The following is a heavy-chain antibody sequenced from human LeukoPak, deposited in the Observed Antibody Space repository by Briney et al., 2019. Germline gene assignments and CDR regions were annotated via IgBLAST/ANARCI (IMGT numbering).Heavy chain of an antibody. V-gene: IGHV3-30*18. J-gene: IGHJ5*01. Sequence: PVGSLRLSCAASGFTFSNYGMHWVRQAPGKGLDWVAVISYDGSNKYYADSVKGRFTISRDNSKNTLYLQMNSLRREDTAVYYCAKLRGVAAAGTGYFDPWGQGTLVTVSS. D-gene: IGHD6-13*01. CDR3: AKLRGVAAAGTGYFDP. CDR1: GFTFSNYG. CDR2: ISYDGSNK.